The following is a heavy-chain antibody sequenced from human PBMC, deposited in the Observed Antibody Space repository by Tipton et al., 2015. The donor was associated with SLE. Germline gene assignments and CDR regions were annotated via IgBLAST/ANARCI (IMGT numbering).Heavy chain of an antibody. Sequence: GLVKPSETLSLSCSVSGASVTTSGYYWGWIRQPPGKGLEWIGSIYYGGTTYHNPSLKSRVTMSVDRSRKQFSLRLTSVTAADTAVYYCARRGVGGIYWYCDLWGRGTLVTVSS. CDR1: GASVTTSGYY. D-gene: IGHD1-26*01. V-gene: IGHV4-39*07. J-gene: IGHJ2*01. CDR3: ARRGVGGIYWYCDL. CDR2: IYYGGTT.